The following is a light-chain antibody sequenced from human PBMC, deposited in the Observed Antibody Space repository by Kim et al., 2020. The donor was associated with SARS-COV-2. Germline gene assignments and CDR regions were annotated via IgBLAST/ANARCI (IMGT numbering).Light chain of an antibody. CDR1: QSISSN. V-gene: IGKV3-15*01. Sequence: EIVMTQSPATLSVSPGERATLSCRASQSISSNLAWYQQKPGQAPRLLIYGASTRATGIPARFSGGGSGTEFTLTISSLQSEDFAVYYCQQCYDWPITFGQGTRLEIK. CDR3: QQCYDWPIT. CDR2: GAS. J-gene: IGKJ5*01.